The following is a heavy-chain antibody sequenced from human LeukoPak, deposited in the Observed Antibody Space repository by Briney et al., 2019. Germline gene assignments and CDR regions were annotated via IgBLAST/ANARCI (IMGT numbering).Heavy chain of an antibody. CDR3: AKGFGCYYFGY. V-gene: IGHV3-23*01. J-gene: IGHJ4*02. Sequence: GGSLRLSCEASGFTFSSYAMSWVRQAPRTGLEWVSTISGTGDNTYYADSVKGRFTISRDNSKNTLYLQMNSLRAEDTAVYYCAKGFGCYYFGYWGQGTLVTVSS. D-gene: IGHD6-19*01. CDR1: GFTFSSYA. CDR2: ISGTGDNT.